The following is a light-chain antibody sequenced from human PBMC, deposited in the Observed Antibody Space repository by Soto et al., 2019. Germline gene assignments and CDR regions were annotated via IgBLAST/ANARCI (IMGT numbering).Light chain of an antibody. CDR3: QQYGSSSLT. CDR1: QSVSSSY. CDR2: GAS. J-gene: IGKJ4*01. Sequence: EIVLTQSPGTLSLSPGERATLSCRASQSVSSSYLAWYQQKPGQAPRLLIYGASSRATGIPDRFSGSGSGTDFTLTIIRLEPEDCAVYYCQQYGSSSLTFGGGTKVEIK. V-gene: IGKV3-20*01.